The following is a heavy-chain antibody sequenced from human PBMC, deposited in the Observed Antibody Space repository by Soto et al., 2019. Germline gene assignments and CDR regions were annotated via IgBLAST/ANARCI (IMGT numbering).Heavy chain of an antibody. CDR3: ARHSGIAARPSYYYHGMDV. V-gene: IGHV5-10-1*01. CDR2: IDPSDSYT. CDR1: GYSFTSYW. J-gene: IGHJ6*02. Sequence: PGASLTISCKGSGYSFTSYWISWVRQMPGKGLEWMGRIDPSDSYTNYSPSFQGHVTISADKSISTAYLQWSSLKASDTAMYYCARHSGIAARPSYYYHGMDVWGQGTTVTVSS. D-gene: IGHD6-6*01.